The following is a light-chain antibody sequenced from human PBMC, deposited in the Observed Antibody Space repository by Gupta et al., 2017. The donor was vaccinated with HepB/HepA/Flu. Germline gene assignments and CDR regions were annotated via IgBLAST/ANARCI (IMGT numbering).Light chain of an antibody. CDR1: SLRSYY. CDR2: GKN. J-gene: IGLJ2*01. Sequence: SSELTQYPAVSVALVQTVRITCQGDSLRSYYASWYQQKPGQAPVLVIYGKNNRPSGIPDRFSGSSSGNTASLTITGAQAEDEADYYCNSRDSSGNHLVFGGGTKLTVL. CDR3: NSRDSSGNHLV. V-gene: IGLV3-19*01.